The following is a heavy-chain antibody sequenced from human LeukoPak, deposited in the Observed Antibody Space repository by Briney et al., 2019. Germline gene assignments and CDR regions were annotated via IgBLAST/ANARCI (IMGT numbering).Heavy chain of an antibody. D-gene: IGHD6-19*01. V-gene: IGHV3-30*18. CDR2: VSTDGNNE. CDR1: GFSFTMYG. J-gene: IGHJ4*02. Sequence: GGSLRLSCAASGFSFTMYGIHWVRQAPGKGLEWVAVVSTDGNNEYYANSVKGRFTISRDNSKNTVYLQMTSLRTEDTAVYYCAKDQIGWAPGYVSGPLDQWGQGTLVTVSS. CDR3: AKDQIGWAPGYVSGPLDQ.